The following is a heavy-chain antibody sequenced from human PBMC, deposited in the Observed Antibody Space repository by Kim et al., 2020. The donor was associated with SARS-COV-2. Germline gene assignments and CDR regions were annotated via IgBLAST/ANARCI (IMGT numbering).Heavy chain of an antibody. V-gene: IGHV4-34*01. CDR2: INHSGST. J-gene: IGHJ4*02. CDR3: ARGGIGGYSGS. Sequence: SETLSLTCAVYGGSFSGYYWSWIRQPPGKGLEWIGEINHSGSTNYNPSLKSRVTISVDTSKNQFSLKLSSVTAADTAVYYCARGGIGGYSGSWGQGTLVTVSS. D-gene: IGHD5-12*01. CDR1: GGSFSGYY.